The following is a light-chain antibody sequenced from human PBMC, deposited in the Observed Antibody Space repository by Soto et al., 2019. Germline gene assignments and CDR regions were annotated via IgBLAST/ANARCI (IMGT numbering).Light chain of an antibody. CDR3: QQYGSSPLIT. V-gene: IGKV3-20*01. J-gene: IGKJ5*01. CDR1: QSISSKY. CDR2: GAS. Sequence: EIVLTQAPGTLSLSPGESATLSCRASQSISSKYLAWYQQKVGQAPRLLIYGASSRATGIPDRFSGSGSGTDFTLTISRLEPEDIAVYYCQQYGSSPLITFGQVTRLEIK.